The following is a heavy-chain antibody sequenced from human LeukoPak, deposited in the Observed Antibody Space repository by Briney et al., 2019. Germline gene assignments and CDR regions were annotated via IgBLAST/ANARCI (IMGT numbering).Heavy chain of an antibody. CDR2: ISSSGSDI. J-gene: IGHJ4*02. D-gene: IGHD2-2*01. Sequence: GGSLRLSCAASGFTFSNYEMHWVRQAPGKGLEWVSYISSSGSDIYYADSVKGRFTISRDNSKNTLYLQMNSLRAEDTAVYYCAKDPPTAKYCSSTSCYFEQLAPDYWGQGTLVTVSS. CDR1: GFTFSNYE. V-gene: IGHV3-48*03. CDR3: AKDPPTAKYCSSTSCYFEQLAPDY.